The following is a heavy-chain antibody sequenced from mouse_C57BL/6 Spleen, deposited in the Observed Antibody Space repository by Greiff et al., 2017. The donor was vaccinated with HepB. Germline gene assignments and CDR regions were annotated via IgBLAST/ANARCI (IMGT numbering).Heavy chain of an antibody. V-gene: IGHV1-69*01. CDR3: AAYYSNYGAMDY. CDR1: GYTFTSYW. J-gene: IGHJ4*01. Sequence: QVQLQQPGAELVMPGASVKLSCKASGYTFTSYWMHWVKPRPGQGLEWIGEIDPSDSYTNYNQKFKGKSTLTVDKSSSTAYMQLSSLTSEDSAVYYCAAYYSNYGAMDYWGQGTSVTVSS. D-gene: IGHD2-5*01. CDR2: IDPSDSYT.